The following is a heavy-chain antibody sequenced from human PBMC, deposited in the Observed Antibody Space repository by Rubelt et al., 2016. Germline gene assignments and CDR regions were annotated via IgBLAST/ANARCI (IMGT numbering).Heavy chain of an antibody. V-gene: IGHV1-46*01. Sequence: QVQLVQSGAEVKKPGASVKVSCKASGYTFTSYYMHWVRQAPGQGLEWMGIINPSGGSTSYAQKFHGRVTMTRDTSTSTVYMELSSLRSEDTAVYYCARSPRYDFEDNWFDPWGQGTLATVSS. CDR2: INPSGGST. D-gene: IGHD3-3*01. CDR1: GYTFTSYY. CDR3: ARSPRYDFEDNWFDP. J-gene: IGHJ5*02.